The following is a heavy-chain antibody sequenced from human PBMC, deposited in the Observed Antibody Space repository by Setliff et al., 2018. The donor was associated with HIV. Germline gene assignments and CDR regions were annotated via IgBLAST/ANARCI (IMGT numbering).Heavy chain of an antibody. Sequence: SETLSLTCSVSGGSMKNYYWSWIRQPPRKGLEWVGYISYNGITTYNPSLKSRVTISVDTSKNQFSLKLTSVTAADAAVYYCARHRPWEVDVFDIWGQGTMVTVSS. CDR2: ISYNGIT. J-gene: IGHJ3*02. D-gene: IGHD1-26*01. V-gene: IGHV4-59*08. CDR3: ARHRPWEVDVFDI. CDR1: GGSMKNYY.